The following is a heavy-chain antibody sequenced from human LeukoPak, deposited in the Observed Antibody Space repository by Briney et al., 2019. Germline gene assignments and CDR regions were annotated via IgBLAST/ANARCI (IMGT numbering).Heavy chain of an antibody. CDR3: AKERSLEIAVAGTIFDY. D-gene: IGHD6-19*01. J-gene: IGHJ4*02. CDR2: IYSGGDT. Sequence: QTGGSLRLSCAAAGFTFSDAWMSWVRQAPGKGLEWVSVIYSGGDTYYADSVKGRFTISRDNSKNMIYLEMSSLKAEDTAVYYCAKERSLEIAVAGTIFDYWGQGTLVTVSS. CDR1: GFTFSDAW. V-gene: IGHV3-66*01.